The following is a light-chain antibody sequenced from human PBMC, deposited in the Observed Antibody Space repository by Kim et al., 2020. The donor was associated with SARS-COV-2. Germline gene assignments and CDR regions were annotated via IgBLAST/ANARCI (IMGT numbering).Light chain of an antibody. J-gene: IGKJ1*01. CDR3: QQRDNRRRT. Sequence: EIVLTQSPATLSLSPGERATLSCRASQSVHNYLTCYQQKPGQAPRLLIYDVSNRAAGIPDSFTGGGSGTDFTLTISSLEPADFAVYYYQQRDNRRRTFGQGTKVDSK. CDR2: DVS. V-gene: IGKV3-11*01. CDR1: QSVHNY.